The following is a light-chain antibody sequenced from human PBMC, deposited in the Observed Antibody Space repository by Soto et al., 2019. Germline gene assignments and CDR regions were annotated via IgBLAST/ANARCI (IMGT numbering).Light chain of an antibody. J-gene: IGKJ2*01. CDR1: QDISNY. V-gene: IGKV1-33*01. Sequence: DIQMTQSPSSLSASVGDRVTITCQASQDISNYLNWYKQKPGKAPKLLIYDASNLETGVPSRFSGSGSGTDCTFTISSLQTEDIATYYCQQYDNLPPYTFGQGTKLEIK. CDR2: DAS. CDR3: QQYDNLPPYT.